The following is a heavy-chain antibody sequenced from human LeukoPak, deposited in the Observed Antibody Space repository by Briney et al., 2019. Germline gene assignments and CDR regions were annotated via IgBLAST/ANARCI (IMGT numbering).Heavy chain of an antibody. CDR1: GFSFSSHA. J-gene: IGHJ4*02. D-gene: IGHD3-22*01. V-gene: IGHV3-30*19. CDR3: ARDFTYYYDSSGYY. Sequence: GGSLRLSCAASGFSFSSHAMHWVRQAPGKGLEWVAFISYDGSTKTYADSVKGRFTTSRDISLHLQMNSLRAEDTAVYYCARDFTYYYDSSGYYWGQGTLVTVSS. CDR2: ISYDGSTK.